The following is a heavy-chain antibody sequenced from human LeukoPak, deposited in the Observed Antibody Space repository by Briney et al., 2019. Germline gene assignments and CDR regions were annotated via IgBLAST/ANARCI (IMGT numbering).Heavy chain of an antibody. V-gene: IGHV3-48*01. CDR2: ISSGSNTI. D-gene: IGHD3-3*01. J-gene: IGHJ4*02. CDR1: GFTFSTYK. CDR3: ARVTSGLIGVITLDY. Sequence: GGSLTLSCAASGFTFSTYKMNWVRQAPGKGLEWVSHISSGSNTIYYADSVKGRFTISRDNAKNSLYLQMNSLRAEDTAVYYCARVTSGLIGVITLDYWGQESLVTVSS.